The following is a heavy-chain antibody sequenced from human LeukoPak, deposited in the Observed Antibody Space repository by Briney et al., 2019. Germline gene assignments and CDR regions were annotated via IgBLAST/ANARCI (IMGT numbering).Heavy chain of an antibody. CDR1: GYRFTSYW. V-gene: IGHV5-51*01. J-gene: IGHJ3*02. Sequence: GESLKISCKGSGYRFTSYWIGRVRQMPGKGLEWMGIIYPGDSDTRYSPSFQGQVTILADKSISTAYLQWSSLKASDTAMYYCARLDIVVVPAADDAFDIWGQGTMVTVSS. CDR2: IYPGDSDT. CDR3: ARLDIVVVPAADDAFDI. D-gene: IGHD2-2*03.